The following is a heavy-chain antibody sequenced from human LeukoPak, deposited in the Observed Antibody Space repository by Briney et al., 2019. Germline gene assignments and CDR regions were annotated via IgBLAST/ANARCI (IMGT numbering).Heavy chain of an antibody. V-gene: IGHV3-33*01. CDR2: IWYDGSKT. J-gene: IGHJ4*02. CDR1: GFTFRNYG. D-gene: IGHD6-19*01. Sequence: GGSLRLSCAASGFTFRNYGMHWVRQASGKGLEWVAIIWYDGSKTTYVDSVRGRFTISRDNSKNMLYLQMNSLSADDTAMYYCAGSIAVAGTIDYWGQGTLVTVSS. CDR3: AGSIAVAGTIDY.